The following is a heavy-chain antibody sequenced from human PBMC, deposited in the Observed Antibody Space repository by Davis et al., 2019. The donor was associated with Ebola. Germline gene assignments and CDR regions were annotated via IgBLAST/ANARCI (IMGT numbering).Heavy chain of an antibody. D-gene: IGHD3-10*01. CDR3: ARSNYGSGSYDS. V-gene: IGHV4-59*01. CDR1: GFTFSSYS. CDR2: IHYSGDT. J-gene: IGHJ5*01. Sequence: ESLKISCAASGFTFSSYSMNWVRQAPGKGLEWIGYIHYSGDTKSNPSLKSRVTISVDTSKNQFSLKLNSVTAADTAVFYCARSNYGSGSYDSWGQGALVTVSS.